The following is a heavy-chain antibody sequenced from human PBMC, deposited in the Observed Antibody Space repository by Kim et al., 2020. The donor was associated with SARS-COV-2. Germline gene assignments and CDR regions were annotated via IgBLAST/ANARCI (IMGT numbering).Heavy chain of an antibody. CDR3: VKPAYSSGWTSFDY. Sequence: GGSLRLSCAASGFTFSSYAMSWVRQAAGKGLEWVSGISGGAGRTYYADSVKGRFTISRDNSKNTLYLRMTSLRAEDTAVYFCVKPAYSSGWTSFDYWGQGTLVTVSS. D-gene: IGHD6-19*01. CDR1: GFTFSSYA. CDR2: ISGGAGRT. V-gene: IGHV3-23*01. J-gene: IGHJ4*02.